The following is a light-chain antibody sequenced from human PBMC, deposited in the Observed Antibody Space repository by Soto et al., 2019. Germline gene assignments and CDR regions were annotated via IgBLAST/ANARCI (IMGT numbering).Light chain of an antibody. CDR2: EAS. Sequence: AIQMTQSPSSLSASVGDRVTITCRASQGIRIDLGWYQQKPGKAPKLLIYEASSLQSGVPSRFSGSGSGTDFTLTISSLQPEDFATYYCLQDYSYPLTFGGGTKVAIK. V-gene: IGKV1-6*01. CDR1: QGIRID. CDR3: LQDYSYPLT. J-gene: IGKJ4*01.